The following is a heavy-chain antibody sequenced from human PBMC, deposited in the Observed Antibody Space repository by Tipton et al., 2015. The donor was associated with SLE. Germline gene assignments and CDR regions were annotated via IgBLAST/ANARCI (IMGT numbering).Heavy chain of an antibody. V-gene: IGHV3-23*03. CDR1: GFTFSSYE. CDR3: AKVDTIAAVTYYFDS. CDR2: IYGETHT. D-gene: IGHD6-25*01. J-gene: IGHJ4*02. Sequence: GSLRLSCATSGFTFSSYEMIWVRQAPGKGLEWVSLIYGETHTYSADSLQGRFTISRDNSKNTLYLQMDALRPEDTAVYYCAKVDTIAAVTYYFDSWGQGTLVTVSS.